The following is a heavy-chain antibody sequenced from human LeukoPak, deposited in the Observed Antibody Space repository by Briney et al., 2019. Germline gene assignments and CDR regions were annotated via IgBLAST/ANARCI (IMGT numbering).Heavy chain of an antibody. CDR3: ARDRSSGGSRHFDY. Sequence: GGSLRLSCAASGFTFSRYSMNWVRQAPGKGLEWVSSISSSSSYIYYADSVKGRFTISRDNAKNSLYLQMNSLRAEDTAVYYCARDRSSGGSRHFDYWGQGTLVTVSS. CDR1: GFTFSRYS. D-gene: IGHD2-15*01. V-gene: IGHV3-21*01. J-gene: IGHJ4*02. CDR2: ISSSSSYI.